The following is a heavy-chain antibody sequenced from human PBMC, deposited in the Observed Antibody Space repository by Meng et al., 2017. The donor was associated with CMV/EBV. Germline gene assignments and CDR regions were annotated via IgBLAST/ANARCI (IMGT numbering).Heavy chain of an antibody. CDR1: GFTSSSYW. V-gene: IGHV3-7*01. J-gene: IGHJ4*02. CDR2: IKQDGSEN. Sequence: GGSLRPSCAASGFTSSSYWMSWVRQAPGKGLEWVANIKQDGSENYHVDSVKGRFTISRDNAKNSLYMQMNSLRAENTAVYYCARSQDYGDLRGLGYWGEGTLVTVSS. CDR3: ARSQDYGDLRGLGY. D-gene: IGHD4-17*01.